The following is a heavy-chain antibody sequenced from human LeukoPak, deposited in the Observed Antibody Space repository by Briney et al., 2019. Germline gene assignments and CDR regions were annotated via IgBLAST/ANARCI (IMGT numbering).Heavy chain of an antibody. CDR3: ARKGTDTYY. Sequence: ASVKVSCKASGYTFTSYHINWVRQATGQGLEWMGWMNPNSANTGYAQKFQGRVTMNRNTSISTAYMELSSLRSEDTAVYYCARKGTDTYYWGQGTLVTVST. J-gene: IGHJ4*02. V-gene: IGHV1-8*01. CDR2: MNPNSANT. D-gene: IGHD1-1*01. CDR1: GYTFTSYH.